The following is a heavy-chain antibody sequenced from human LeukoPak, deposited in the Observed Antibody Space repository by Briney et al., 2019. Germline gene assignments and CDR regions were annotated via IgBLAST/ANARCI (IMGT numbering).Heavy chain of an antibody. CDR2: IYPGDSDT. J-gene: IGHJ3*02. V-gene: IGHV5-51*01. D-gene: IGHD3-22*01. CDR3: ARLADSSGYYFDAFDI. Sequence: GESLKISCKVSGYTLTNNWIGWVRQMPGKGLEWMGIIYPGDSDTRYSPSFQGQVTISADKSISTAYLQWSSLKASDTAMYYCARLADSSGYYFDAFDIWGQGTMVTVSS. CDR1: GYTLTNNW.